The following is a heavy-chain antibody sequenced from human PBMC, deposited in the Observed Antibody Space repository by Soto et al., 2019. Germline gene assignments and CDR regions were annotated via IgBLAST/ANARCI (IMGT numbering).Heavy chain of an antibody. Sequence: SATLSLTCTVSGCSINGGDYYWTWLRQPPGQGLEWIGYIYYDGNSQHNPSLKSRVTMSIDTSKNQFSLNLSSVTAADTAVYYCARDRRWLPRGPNNWLDLWGQGTQVTVSS. CDR1: GCSINGGDYY. CDR3: ARDRRWLPRGPNNWLDL. J-gene: IGHJ5*02. D-gene: IGHD5-12*01. CDR2: IYYDGNS. V-gene: IGHV4-30-4*01.